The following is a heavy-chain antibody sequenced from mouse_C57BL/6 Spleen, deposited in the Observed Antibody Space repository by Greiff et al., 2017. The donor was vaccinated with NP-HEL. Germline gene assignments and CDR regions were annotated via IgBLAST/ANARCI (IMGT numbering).Heavy chain of an antibody. D-gene: IGHD2-3*01. V-gene: IGHV1-53*01. CDR2: INPSNGGT. CDR1: GYTFTSYW. J-gene: IGHJ3*01. CDR3: AREGGYDGYPFAY. Sequence: QVQLQQPGTELVKPGASVKLSCKASGYTFTSYWMHWVKQRPGQGLEWIGNINPSNGGTNYNEKFKSKATLTVDKSSSTAYMQLSSLTSEDSAVYYYAREGGYDGYPFAYWGQGTLVTVSA.